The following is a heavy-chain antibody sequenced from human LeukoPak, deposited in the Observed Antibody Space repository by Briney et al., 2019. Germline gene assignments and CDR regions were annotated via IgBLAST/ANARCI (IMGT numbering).Heavy chain of an antibody. V-gene: IGHV7-4-1*02. J-gene: IGHJ4*02. CDR1: GYTFTNYG. Sequence: ASVKVSCKASGYTFTNYGINWVRQAPGQGLEWMGWINTNTGNPTYAQGFTVRFVFSLDTSVSTAYLQISSLKAEDTAVYYCAREPLALDYWGQGTLVTVSS. CDR2: INTNTGNP. CDR3: AREPLALDY.